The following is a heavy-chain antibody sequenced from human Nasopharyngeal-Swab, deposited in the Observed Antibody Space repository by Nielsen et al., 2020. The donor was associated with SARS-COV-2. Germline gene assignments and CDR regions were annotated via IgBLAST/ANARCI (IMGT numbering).Heavy chain of an antibody. CDR1: GFTFSSYA. Sequence: GGSLRLSCAASGFTFSSYAMSWVRQAPGKGLEWVSAISGSGGSTYYADSVKGRFTISRDNSKNTLYLQMNSLRAEDTAVYYCAKDRRSYSNYYYYGMDVWGQGTTVTVSS. D-gene: IGHD4-11*01. CDR2: ISGSGGST. CDR3: AKDRRSYSNYYYYGMDV. J-gene: IGHJ6*02. V-gene: IGHV3-23*01.